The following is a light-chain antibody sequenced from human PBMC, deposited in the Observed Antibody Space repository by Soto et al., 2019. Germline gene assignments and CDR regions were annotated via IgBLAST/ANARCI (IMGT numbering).Light chain of an antibody. CDR2: DDS. CDR3: QVWDSSSDHWV. J-gene: IGLJ3*02. V-gene: IGLV3-21*02. Sequence: SYELTQPPSGSVAPGQTARIICGGNNIGSKSVHWYQQKPGQAPVLVVYDDSDRPSGIPERLSGSNAGNTATLTIRRVEAGDEADYYCQVWDSSSDHWVFGGGTKVTVL. CDR1: NIGSKS.